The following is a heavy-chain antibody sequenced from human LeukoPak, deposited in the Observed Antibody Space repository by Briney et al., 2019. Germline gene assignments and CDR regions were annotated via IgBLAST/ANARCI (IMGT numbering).Heavy chain of an antibody. D-gene: IGHD3-10*01. Sequence: SETLSLTCTVSGGSISSYYWSWIRQPPGKGLEWIGYIYTSGSTNYNPSLKSRVTISVDTSKNQFSLKLSSVTAADTAVYYCARHFGSGSYYYFDYWGQGTLVTVSS. CDR3: ARHFGSGSYYYFDY. J-gene: IGHJ4*02. V-gene: IGHV4-4*09. CDR2: IYTSGST. CDR1: GGSISSYY.